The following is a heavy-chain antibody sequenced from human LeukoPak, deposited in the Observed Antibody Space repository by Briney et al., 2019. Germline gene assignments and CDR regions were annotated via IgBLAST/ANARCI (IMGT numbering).Heavy chain of an antibody. Sequence: PSQTLSLTCAVSGGSISSGGYSWSWIRQPPGRGLEWIGYIYHSGSTNYNPSLKSRVTISVDTSKNQFSLNLNSVTAADTAVYYCARSWRSRGPFDYWGQGTLVTVSS. CDR1: GGSISSGGYS. CDR3: ARSWRSRGPFDY. D-gene: IGHD3-10*01. V-gene: IGHV4-30-2*01. CDR2: IYHSGST. J-gene: IGHJ4*02.